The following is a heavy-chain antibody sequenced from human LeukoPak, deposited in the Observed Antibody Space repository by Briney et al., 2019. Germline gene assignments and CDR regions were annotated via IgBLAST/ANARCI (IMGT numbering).Heavy chain of an antibody. V-gene: IGHV3-48*02. J-gene: IGHJ4*02. CDR2: ISSWSSTI. D-gene: IGHD3-10*01. Sequence: GGSLRLSCVASGFTLRSHWMHWLRQAPGKGLEWVSYISSWSSTIYYADSLKGRFTISRDNAKNSLYLQMNSLRDEDTAMYYCARDAYGSGTYYNPPYWGQGTLVTVSS. CDR1: GFTLRSHW. CDR3: ARDAYGSGTYYNPPY.